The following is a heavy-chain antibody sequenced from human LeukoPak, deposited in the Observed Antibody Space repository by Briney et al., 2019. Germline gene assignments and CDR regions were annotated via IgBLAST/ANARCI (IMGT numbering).Heavy chain of an antibody. CDR1: GGSIRSYY. Sequence: PSETLSLTCTVSGGSIRSYYWSWIRQPPGKGLEWIGYIYYSGSTNYNPSLKSRVTMSVDTSKNQFSLKLSSVTAADTAVYYCARGEWFDPWGQGTLVTVSS. CDR3: ARGEWFDP. J-gene: IGHJ5*02. CDR2: IYYSGST. V-gene: IGHV4-59*01.